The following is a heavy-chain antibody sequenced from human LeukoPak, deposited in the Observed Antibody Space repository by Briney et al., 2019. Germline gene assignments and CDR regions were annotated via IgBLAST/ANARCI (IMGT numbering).Heavy chain of an antibody. V-gene: IGHV4-4*07. J-gene: IGHJ6*03. CDR1: GGSISSYY. CDR3: ARAKGSGSSDYYYYMDV. D-gene: IGHD3-10*01. Sequence: PSETLSLTCTVSGGSISSYYWSWVRQPAGKGLEWIGRIYTSGSTNYNPSLKSRVTMSVDTSKNQFSLKLSSVTAADTAVYYCARAKGSGSSDYYYYMDVWGKGTTDTISS. CDR2: IYTSGST.